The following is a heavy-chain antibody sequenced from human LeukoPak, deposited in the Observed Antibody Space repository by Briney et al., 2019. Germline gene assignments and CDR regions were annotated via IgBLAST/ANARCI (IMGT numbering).Heavy chain of an antibody. D-gene: IGHD6-6*01. CDR1: GYTFSSYN. CDR3: ARLPKYSRPLVY. Sequence: ASVYVTRKASGYTFSSYNYNWVRQAPGPGMERMGWMNPNSGNTAYAQKFQGRVTMSRDTSISTAYMELSSLRSEDTAVYYCARLPKYSRPLVYWGQGTLVTVSS. V-gene: IGHV1-8*02. J-gene: IGHJ4*02. CDR2: MNPNSGNT.